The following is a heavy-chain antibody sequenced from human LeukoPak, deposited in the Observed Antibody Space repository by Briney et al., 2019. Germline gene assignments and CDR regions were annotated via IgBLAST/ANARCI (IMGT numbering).Heavy chain of an antibody. CDR2: INSDGSST. V-gene: IGHV3-74*01. D-gene: IGHD3-10*01. CDR3: ARVPYYYGSGSYYPYFDY. J-gene: IGHJ4*02. CDR1: GFTFDDYA. Sequence: GGSLRPSCAASGFTFDDYAMHWVRQAPGKGLEWVSGINSDGSSTSYADSVKGRFTISRDNAKNTLYLQMNSLRAEDTAVYYCARVPYYYGSGSYYPYFDYWGQGTLVTVSS.